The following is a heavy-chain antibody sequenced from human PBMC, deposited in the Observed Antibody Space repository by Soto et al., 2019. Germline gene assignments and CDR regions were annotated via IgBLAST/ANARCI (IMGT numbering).Heavy chain of an antibody. J-gene: IGHJ6*02. CDR1: GFTFDDYA. D-gene: IGHD5-18*01. V-gene: IGHV3-9*01. CDR3: AKDAIHVLLGYTYGAGGMDV. Sequence: EVQLVESGGDLVQPGRSLRLSCAASGFTFDDYAMHWVRLAQGKGLEWVSGIRWNSGDIYYADSVKGRFTISRDNDKHSLYLQMNSLRPDDTAMYYCAKDAIHVLLGYTYGAGGMDVYGQGTTVTVSS. CDR2: IRWNSGDI.